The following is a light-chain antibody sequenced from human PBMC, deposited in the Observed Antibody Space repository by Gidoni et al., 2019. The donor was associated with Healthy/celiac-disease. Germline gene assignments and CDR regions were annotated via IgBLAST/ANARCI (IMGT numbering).Light chain of an antibody. J-gene: IGLJ2*01. V-gene: IGLV2-23*01. CDR3: CSYAGSSTLV. Sequence: QSPLTQPASGPGSPGRPITNPCTGTSSDVGSYNLLSWYQQHPGKAPNLMIYEGSKRPSGVSNRFSGSKSGNTASLTISGLQAEDEADYYCCSYAGSSTLVFGGGTKLTVL. CDR2: EGS. CDR1: SSDVGSYNL.